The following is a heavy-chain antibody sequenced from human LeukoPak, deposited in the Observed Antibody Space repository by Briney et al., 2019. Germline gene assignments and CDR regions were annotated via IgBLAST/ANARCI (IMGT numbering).Heavy chain of an antibody. V-gene: IGHV3-23*01. CDR2: ISGSGGST. CDR1: GFTFSSYA. CDR3: AKDRGLAVAGLNWFDP. J-gene: IGHJ5*02. D-gene: IGHD6-19*01. Sequence: GGSLRLSCAASGFTFSSYAMSWVRQAPGKGLEWVSAISGSGGSTYYADSVKGRFTISRDNSKNTVYLQMNSLRAEDTAVYYCAKDRGLAVAGLNWFDPWGQGTLVTVSS.